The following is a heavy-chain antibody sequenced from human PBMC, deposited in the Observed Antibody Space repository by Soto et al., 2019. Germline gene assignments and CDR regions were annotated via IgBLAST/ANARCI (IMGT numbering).Heavy chain of an antibody. CDR2: VSGYNGNT. CDR3: ARDEGSHGFDS. D-gene: IGHD6-19*01. Sequence: QVKLVQSGAEVKKPGASVRVSCKASGYTFTNYGISWVRQAPGQGLEWRGWVSGYNGNTNYAQKLRGRVTMTADTSTSTAYMELRTLRSDATSVYYCARDEGSHGFDSWGQGTLVTVSS. CDR1: GYTFTNYG. J-gene: IGHJ4*02. V-gene: IGHV1-18*04.